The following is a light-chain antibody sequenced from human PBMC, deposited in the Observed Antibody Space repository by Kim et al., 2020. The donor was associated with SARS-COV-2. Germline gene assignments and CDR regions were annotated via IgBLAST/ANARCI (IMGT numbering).Light chain of an antibody. Sequence: SPGEGATLSCRASPSVSNTYVAWYQQKPGQAPRLLIYDTSSRATGIADRFSGSGSGTDFTLTISRLEPEDFAVFYCQHYGSPTLTFGGGTKVDIK. CDR2: DTS. CDR3: QHYGSPTLT. J-gene: IGKJ4*01. V-gene: IGKV3-20*01. CDR1: PSVSNTY.